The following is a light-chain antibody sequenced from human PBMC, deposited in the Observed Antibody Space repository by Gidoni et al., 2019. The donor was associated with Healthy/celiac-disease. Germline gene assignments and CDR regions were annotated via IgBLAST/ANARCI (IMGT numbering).Light chain of an antibody. Sequence: EFVFTQSPGTLSLSPGARATLSCRASQSVSSSYLAWYQQKPGQAPRLLIYGASSRATGIPDRFSGSGSGTDFTLTISRLEPEDFAVYYCQQYGSSALTFGGGTKVEIK. CDR3: QQYGSSALT. CDR2: GAS. CDR1: QSVSSSY. V-gene: IGKV3-20*01. J-gene: IGKJ4*01.